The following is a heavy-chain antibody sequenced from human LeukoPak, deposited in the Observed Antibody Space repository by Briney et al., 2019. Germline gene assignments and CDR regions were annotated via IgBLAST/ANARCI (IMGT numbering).Heavy chain of an antibody. J-gene: IGHJ4*02. V-gene: IGHV4-39*07. D-gene: IGHD3-22*01. CDR2: IYYSGST. CDR3: ARDSRRHYYDSSGYYPQSYFDY. Sequence: SETLSLTCTVSGGSISSSSYYWGWIRQPPGKGLEWIGSIYYSGSTYYNPSLKSRVTISVDTSKNQFSLKLSSVTAADTAVYYCARDSRRHYYDSSGYYPQSYFDYWGQGTLVTVSS. CDR1: GGSISSSSYY.